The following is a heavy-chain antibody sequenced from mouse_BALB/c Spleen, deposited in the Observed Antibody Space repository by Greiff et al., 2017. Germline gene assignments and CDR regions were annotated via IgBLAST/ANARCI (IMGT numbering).Heavy chain of an antibody. Sequence: EVQLVESGPSLVKPSQTLSLTCSVTGDSITSGYWNWIRKFPGNKLEYMGYISYSGSTYYNPSLKSRISITRDTSKNQYYLQLNSVTTEDTATYYCATYGSSYWYFDGWGAGTTVTVSS. CDR3: ATYGSSYWYFDG. CDR1: GDSITSGY. D-gene: IGHD1-1*01. J-gene: IGHJ1*01. CDR2: ISYSGST. V-gene: IGHV3-8*02.